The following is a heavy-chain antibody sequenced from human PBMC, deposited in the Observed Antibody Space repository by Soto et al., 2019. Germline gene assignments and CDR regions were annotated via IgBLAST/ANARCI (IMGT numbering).Heavy chain of an antibody. CDR3: ARTDQYSGGWFDP. J-gene: IGHJ5*02. Sequence: SETLSLTCTVSGGSISSSSYYWGWIRQPPGKGLEWIGSIYYSGSTYYNPSLKSRVTISVDTSKNQFSLKLSSVTAADTAVYYCARTDQYSGGWFDPGGQGTLVTVSS. V-gene: IGHV4-39*01. CDR2: IYYSGST. CDR1: GGSISSSSYY. D-gene: IGHD1-26*01.